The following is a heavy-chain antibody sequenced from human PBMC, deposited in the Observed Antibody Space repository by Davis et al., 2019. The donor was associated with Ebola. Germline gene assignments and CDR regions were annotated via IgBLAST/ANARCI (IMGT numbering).Heavy chain of an antibody. CDR3: ARGLWDYYGSGLPKYFDI. CDR1: GITFNTYS. D-gene: IGHD3-10*01. J-gene: IGHJ4*01. Sequence: GESLKISCAASGITFNTYSMNWGRQAPGKGLEWVAFISADGTNKYYTDSVKGRFTISRDNSKNTVYLQMNSLRAEDTAVYYCARGLWDYYGSGLPKYFDIWGQGTSVTVAS. V-gene: IGHV3-30*03. CDR2: ISADGTNK.